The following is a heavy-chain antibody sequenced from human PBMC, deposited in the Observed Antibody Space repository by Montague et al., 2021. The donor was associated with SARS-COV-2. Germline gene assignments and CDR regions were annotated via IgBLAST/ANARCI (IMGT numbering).Heavy chain of an antibody. J-gene: IGHJ3*01. CDR3: ARQNTGTDRNGAFDF. Sequence: SETLSLTCTVSGGSISNYFWSWIRQPPGKGLEWIGDVFYIGRTNYNPSLKSRVTISVDTSKNQFSLRLTSVTAADTAVYYCARQNTGTDRNGAFDFWGQGTMVTVSS. D-gene: IGHD2-8*02. V-gene: IGHV4-59*08. CDR2: VFYIGRT. CDR1: GGSISNYF.